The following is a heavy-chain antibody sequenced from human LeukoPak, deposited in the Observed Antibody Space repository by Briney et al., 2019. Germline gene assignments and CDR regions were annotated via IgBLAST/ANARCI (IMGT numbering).Heavy chain of an antibody. CDR3: AKDRGSGTYYFYYYGMDV. J-gene: IGHJ6*02. Sequence: GGSLRLSCAASGFTFGSYAMNWVRQAPGKGLEWVSAISGSGGSTYYADSVKGRFTISRDNSKNTLYLQMSSLRAEDTAVYYCAKDRGSGTYYFYYYGMDVWGQGTTVTVSS. CDR2: ISGSGGST. D-gene: IGHD3-10*01. CDR1: GFTFGSYA. V-gene: IGHV3-23*01.